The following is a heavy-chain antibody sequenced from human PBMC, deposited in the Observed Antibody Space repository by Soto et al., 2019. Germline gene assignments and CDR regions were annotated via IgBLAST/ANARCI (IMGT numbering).Heavy chain of an antibody. D-gene: IGHD3-3*01. CDR2: ISGSGGST. CDR3: AKDPLRFLEWLSRYYFDY. V-gene: IGHV3-23*01. J-gene: IGHJ4*02. Sequence: GGSLRLSCAASGFTFSSYAMSWVRQAPGKGLEWVSAISGSGGSTYYADSVKGRFTISRDNSKNTLYLQMNSLRAEDTAVYYCAKDPLRFLEWLSRYYFDYWGQGTLVTVSS. CDR1: GFTFSSYA.